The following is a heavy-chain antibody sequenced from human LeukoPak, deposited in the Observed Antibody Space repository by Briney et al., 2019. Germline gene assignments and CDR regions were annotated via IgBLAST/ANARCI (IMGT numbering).Heavy chain of an antibody. CDR2: ISYDGSNK. J-gene: IGHJ4*02. V-gene: IGHV3-30*18. Sequence: GGSLRLSCAASGFTFSSYGMHWVRQAPGKGLEWVAVISYDGSNKYYADSVKGRFTISRDNSKNTLYLQMNSLRAEDTAVYYCAKDKSPDYGDYVFDYWGQGTLVTVSS. CDR3: AKDKSPDYGDYVFDY. CDR1: GFTFSSYG. D-gene: IGHD4-17*01.